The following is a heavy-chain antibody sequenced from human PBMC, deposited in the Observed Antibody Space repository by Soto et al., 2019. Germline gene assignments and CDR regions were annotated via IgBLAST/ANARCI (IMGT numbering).Heavy chain of an antibody. J-gene: IGHJ3*02. CDR2: IKKDGSQI. CDR3: ARDVSPGSSSLYLDAFDI. Sequence: EVQLVESGGGLVQPGGSLRLSCVASGFSFDSSWMTWVRQAPGKGLEWVANIKKDGSQISYLDSVRGRFTISRDNAKNSLYLQMNSLRAEDTALYYCARDVSPGSSSLYLDAFDIWGQGTMVTVSS. D-gene: IGHD6-13*01. V-gene: IGHV3-7*05. CDR1: GFSFDSSW.